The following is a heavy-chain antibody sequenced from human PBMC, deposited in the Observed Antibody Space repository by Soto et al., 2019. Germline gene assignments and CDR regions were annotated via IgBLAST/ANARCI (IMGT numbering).Heavy chain of an antibody. J-gene: IGHJ5*02. Sequence: SETLSLTCAVFGGSIGSSSWWSWVRQPPGKGLEWIGDIYYTGSTNYNPSLKSRVTISVDRSNNQFSLKLASVTAADTAVYYCARVGLWFGELFPATWFDPWGQGIMVTVSS. V-gene: IGHV4-4*02. D-gene: IGHD3-10*01. CDR1: GGSIGSSSW. CDR3: ARVGLWFGELFPATWFDP. CDR2: IYYTGST.